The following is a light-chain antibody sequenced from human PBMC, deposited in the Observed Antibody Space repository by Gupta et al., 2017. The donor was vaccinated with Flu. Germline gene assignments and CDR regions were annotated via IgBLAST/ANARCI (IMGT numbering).Light chain of an antibody. CDR3: QSGDSNGAGPWV. Sequence: SSDVPQPPSVSVSPGQTARITCSGDQLSKQYVYWYHQRPGQAPLLVMYKDTERPSGIPERFSGSTSGTTATLTISLVQAEDEGDYYCQSGDSNGAGPWVFGGGTKVTVV. J-gene: IGLJ3*02. CDR1: QLSKQY. CDR2: KDT. V-gene: IGLV3-25*03.